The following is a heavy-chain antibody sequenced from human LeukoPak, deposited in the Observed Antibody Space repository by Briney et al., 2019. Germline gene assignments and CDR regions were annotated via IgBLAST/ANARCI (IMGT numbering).Heavy chain of an antibody. D-gene: IGHD3-22*01. J-gene: IGHJ4*02. CDR1: DGSFSGSY. Sequence: SETLSLTCAVYDGSFSGSYCTWIRQPPGKGLEWIGEINHSGSANYNPSLKSRVTILLDTSKNQFSLNLSSVTAADTAVYYCAREPYYYDTSGYLDYWGQGTLVTVSS. CDR2: INHSGSA. V-gene: IGHV4-34*01. CDR3: AREPYYYDTSGYLDY.